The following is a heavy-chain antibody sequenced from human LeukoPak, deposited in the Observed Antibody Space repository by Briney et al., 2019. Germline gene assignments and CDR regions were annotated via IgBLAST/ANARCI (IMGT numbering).Heavy chain of an antibody. CDR3: ARDRHSSSWYGGMDV. V-gene: IGHV1-69*13. CDR1: GGTFSSYA. CDR2: IIPIFGTA. D-gene: IGHD6-13*01. J-gene: IGHJ6*02. Sequence: SVKVSCKASGGTFSSYAISWVRQAPGQGLEWMGGIIPIFGTANYAQKFQGRVTITADESTSTAYMELSSLRSEDTAVYCCARDRHSSSWYGGMDVWGQGTTVTVSS.